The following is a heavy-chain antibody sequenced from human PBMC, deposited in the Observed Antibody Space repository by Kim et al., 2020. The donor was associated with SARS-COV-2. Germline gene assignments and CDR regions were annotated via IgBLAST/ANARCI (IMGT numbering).Heavy chain of an antibody. Sequence: DSVKGRFNISRDNAKHSLYLQMNSLRAEDTALYYCAGEEYYDSSGYSNYWGQGTLVTVYS. D-gene: IGHD3-22*01. J-gene: IGHJ4*02. V-gene: IGHV3-9*01. CDR3: AGEEYYDSSGYSNY.